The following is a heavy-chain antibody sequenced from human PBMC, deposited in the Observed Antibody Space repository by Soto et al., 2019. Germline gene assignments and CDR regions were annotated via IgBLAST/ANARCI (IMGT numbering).Heavy chain of an antibody. CDR3: ARGGGSTQVDY. D-gene: IGHD2-2*01. J-gene: IGHJ4*02. CDR1: GGSITSSGYY. Sequence: QVQLQESGPGLVKPSQTLSLTRTVSGGSITSSGYYWSWIRQHPGEGLEWIGFTSNSGSTSYNPSLKGRVTISVDTSSNQFSLNLKSVSAADTAVYSCARGGGSTQVDYWGQGTLVTVSP. CDR2: TSNSGST. V-gene: IGHV4-31*03.